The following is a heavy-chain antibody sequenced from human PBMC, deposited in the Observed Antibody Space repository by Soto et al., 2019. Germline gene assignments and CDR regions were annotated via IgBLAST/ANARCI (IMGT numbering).Heavy chain of an antibody. CDR2: SDSNGGT. D-gene: IGHD2-21*02. CDR3: ARQGFRRLHALSDV. CDR1: DDSSSNFM. J-gene: IGHJ6*02. V-gene: IGHV4-59*08. Sequence: SEMLSVPCSVADDSSSNFMGSWIRKPPGTRLELIRHSDSNGGTSDTPSLQSIVTVSIDTSTKQGFLKLSSVTAADTAVYYEARQGFRRLHALSDVWGQRTTVPVS.